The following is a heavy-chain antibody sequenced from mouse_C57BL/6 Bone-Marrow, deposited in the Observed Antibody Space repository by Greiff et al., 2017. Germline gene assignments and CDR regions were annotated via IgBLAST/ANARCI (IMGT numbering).Heavy chain of an antibody. V-gene: IGHV1-76*01. CDR1: GYTFTDYY. CDR2: IYPGSGNT. D-gene: IGHD1-1*01. Sequence: QVQLQQSGAELVRPGASVKLSCKASGYTFTDYYINWVKQRPGQGLEWIARIYPGSGNTYYNEKFKGKATLTAEKSSSTAYVQRSSLTSEDSAVYFWARNPDCYGKARDYWGQGTSVTVSS. CDR3: ARNPDCYGKARDY. J-gene: IGHJ4*01.